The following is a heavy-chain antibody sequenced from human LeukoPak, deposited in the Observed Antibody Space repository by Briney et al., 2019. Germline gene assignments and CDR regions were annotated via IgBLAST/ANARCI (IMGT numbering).Heavy chain of an antibody. J-gene: IGHJ4*02. V-gene: IGHV4-4*02. D-gene: IGHD3-22*01. CDR1: GGSISSSNW. CDR3: ARGSGYYYDTRYFDY. Sequence: SGTLSLTCAVSGGSISSSNWWSWVRPPPGKGLEWIGEIYHSGSTNYNPSLKSRVTISGDKSKNQFSLKLSSVAAADTAVYYCARGSGYYYDTRYFDYWGQGTLVTVSS. CDR2: IYHSGST.